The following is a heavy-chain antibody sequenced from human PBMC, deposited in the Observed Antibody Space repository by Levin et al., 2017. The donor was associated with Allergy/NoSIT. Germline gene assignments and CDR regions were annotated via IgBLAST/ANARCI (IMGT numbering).Heavy chain of an antibody. CDR1: GFTFSNAW. V-gene: IGHV3-15*07. J-gene: IGHJ6*02. Sequence: GGSLRLSCAASGFTFSNAWMNWVRQAPGKGLEWVGRIKSKTDGGTTDYAAPVKGRFTISRDDSKNTLYLQMNSLKTEDTAVYYCTTDSVWFLEWLYYYYGMDVWGQGTTVTVSS. D-gene: IGHD3-3*01. CDR3: TTDSVWFLEWLYYYYGMDV. CDR2: IKSKTDGGTT.